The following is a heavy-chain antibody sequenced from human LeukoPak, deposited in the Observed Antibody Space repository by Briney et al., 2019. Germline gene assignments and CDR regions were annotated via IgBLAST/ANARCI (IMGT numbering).Heavy chain of an antibody. V-gene: IGHV1-46*01. CDR3: ARSCTNGVCSNGFDY. CDR2: INPSGGGT. Sequence: ASVKVSCKASGYTFTGYYMHWVRQAPGQGLEWMGIINPSGGGTSYAQKFQGRVTMTRDMSTSTVYMELRSLRSDDTAVYYCARSCTNGVCSNGFDYWGQGTLVTVSS. CDR1: GYTFTGYY. D-gene: IGHD2-8*01. J-gene: IGHJ4*02.